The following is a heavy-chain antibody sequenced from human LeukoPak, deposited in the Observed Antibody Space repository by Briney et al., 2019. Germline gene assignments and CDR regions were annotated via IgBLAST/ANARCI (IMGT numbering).Heavy chain of an antibody. J-gene: IGHJ4*02. D-gene: IGHD1-14*01. Sequence: SGGSLRLSCAASGFPFSAYWMHWVRQAPGKGLVWVSTINTDGGVTTHADSVKGRFTISRDNTENTLYLQMNRLRGEVLAVYYCAKDYHHGQTDSWGEGTLVTVSS. CDR3: AKDYHHGQTDS. CDR1: GFPFSAYW. V-gene: IGHV3-74*03. CDR2: INTDGGVT.